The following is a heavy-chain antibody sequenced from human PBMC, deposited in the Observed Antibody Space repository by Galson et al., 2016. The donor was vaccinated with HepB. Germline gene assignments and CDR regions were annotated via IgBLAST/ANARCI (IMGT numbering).Heavy chain of an antibody. J-gene: IGHJ4*02. D-gene: IGHD4-23*01. CDR1: GYSISSGGYY. CDR2: IYNRGST. Sequence: TLSLTCTVSGYSISSGGYYWSWIRQHPEKGLEWIGYIYNRGSTYYNPSLSSRVTILLDTSKNQFSLRLNSVTAADTATYYCARDRGYGGHSLDYWGQGTLVTVSS. CDR3: ARDRGYGGHSLDY. V-gene: IGHV4-31*03.